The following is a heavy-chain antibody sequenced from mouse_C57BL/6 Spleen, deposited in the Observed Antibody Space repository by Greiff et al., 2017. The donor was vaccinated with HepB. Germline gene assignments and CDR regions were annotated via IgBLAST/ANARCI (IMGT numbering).Heavy chain of an antibody. J-gene: IGHJ4*01. CDR2: IWRGGST. CDR1: GFSLTSYG. V-gene: IGHV2-5*01. Sequence: VQLQESGPGLVQPSQSLSITCTVSGFSLTSYGVHWVRQSPGKGLEWLGVIWRGGSTDYNAAFMSRLSITKDNSKSQVFFKMNSLQADDTAIYYCAKMVVAPYYAMDYWGQGTSVTVSS. D-gene: IGHD1-1*01. CDR3: AKMVVAPYYAMDY.